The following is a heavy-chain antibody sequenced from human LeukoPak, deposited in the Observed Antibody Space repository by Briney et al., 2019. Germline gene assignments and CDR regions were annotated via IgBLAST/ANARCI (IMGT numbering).Heavy chain of an antibody. V-gene: IGHV4-39*01. J-gene: IGHJ6*03. CDR3: AKLGYGSGSYYGGPYYYYYMDV. CDR1: GGSISSNSYY. D-gene: IGHD3-10*01. CDR2: IYYSGST. Sequence: PSETLSLTCAVSGGSISSNSYYWGWIRQPPGKGLEWIGSIYYSGSTYYNPSLKSRVTISVDTSKNQFSLKLSSVTAADTAVYYCAKLGYGSGSYYGGPYYYYYMDVWGKGTTVTVSS.